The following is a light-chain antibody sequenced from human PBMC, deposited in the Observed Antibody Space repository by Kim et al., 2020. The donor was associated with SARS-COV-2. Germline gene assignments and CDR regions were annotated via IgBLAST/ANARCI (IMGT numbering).Light chain of an antibody. CDR3: AAWDDSLSGWV. V-gene: IGLV1-47*02. CDR2: SNN. Sequence: GQRFNIAWSGSSSNIGRNYVYWYQQVPGTAPKLLSYSNNQRPSGVPDRFSGSKSGTSASLAISGLRCEDEADYYCAAWDDSLSGWVFGGGTKLTVL. J-gene: IGLJ3*02. CDR1: SSNIGRNY.